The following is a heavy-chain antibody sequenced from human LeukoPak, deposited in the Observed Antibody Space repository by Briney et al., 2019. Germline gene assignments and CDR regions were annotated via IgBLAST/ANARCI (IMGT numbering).Heavy chain of an antibody. CDR1: GFTFSSYA. CDR2: MSGSGGGT. Sequence: GGSLRLSCAASGFTFSSYAMNWVRQAPEKGLEWVSRMSGSGGGTYYADSVKGRFTISRDNSKNTLYLQMNSLRAEDTAVYYCAKDSSGWYGGFVDYWGQGTLVTVSS. CDR3: AKDSSGWYGGFVDY. D-gene: IGHD6-19*01. V-gene: IGHV3-23*01. J-gene: IGHJ4*02.